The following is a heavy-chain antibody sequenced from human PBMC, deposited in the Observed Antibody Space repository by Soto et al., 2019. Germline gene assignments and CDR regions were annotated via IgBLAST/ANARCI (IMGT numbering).Heavy chain of an antibody. CDR3: ARVIVPTTVTTSNWFGP. J-gene: IGHJ5*02. Sequence: ASVKVSCKASGYTFTTHYMHWVRQAPGQGLEWMGIINPSGGSTNYAQKFQGRVTMTSDTSTSTVYMELSSLTTDDTAVYYCARVIVPTTVTTSNWFGPWGQGTLVTVSS. V-gene: IGHV1-46*01. D-gene: IGHD4-17*01. CDR2: INPSGGST. CDR1: GYTFTTHY.